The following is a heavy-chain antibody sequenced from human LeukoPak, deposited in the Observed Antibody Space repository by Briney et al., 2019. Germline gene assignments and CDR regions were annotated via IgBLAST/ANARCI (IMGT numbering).Heavy chain of an antibody. CDR2: IIPILGIA. Sequence: GASVKVSCKASGGTFSSYTISWVRQAPGQGLEWMGRIIPILGIANYAQKFQGRVTITADKSTSTAYMELSSLRSEDTAVYYCARSPDSSGHWGYDYWGQGTLVTVSS. CDR1: GGTFSSYT. D-gene: IGHD3-22*01. V-gene: IGHV1-69*02. J-gene: IGHJ4*02. CDR3: ARSPDSSGHWGYDY.